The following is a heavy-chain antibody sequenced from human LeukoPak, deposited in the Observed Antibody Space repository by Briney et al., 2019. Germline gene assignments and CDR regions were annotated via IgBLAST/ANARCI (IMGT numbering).Heavy chain of an antibody. CDR1: GFTFSNAW. V-gene: IGHV3-15*01. CDR2: IKSKTDGGTT. D-gene: IGHD6-25*01. Sequence: PGGSLRLSCAASGFTFSNAWMSWVRQAPGKGLEWVGHIKSKTDGGTTDYAAPVKGRFTMSRDDSKNTLYLQMNSLKTEDTAVYYCTTHPSQQRLPRVEYWGQGTLVTVSS. CDR3: TTHPSQQRLPRVEY. J-gene: IGHJ4*02.